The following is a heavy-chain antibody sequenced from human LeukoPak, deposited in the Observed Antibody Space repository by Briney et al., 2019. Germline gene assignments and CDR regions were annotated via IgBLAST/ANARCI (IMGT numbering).Heavy chain of an antibody. Sequence: SETLSLTCTVSGYSISSGYYWGWIRQPPGKGLDWIGSIYHSGSTYYNPSLKSRVTISVDTSKNQFSLKLSSVTAADTAVYYCARHSGSYFPGPFDYWGQGTLVTVSS. CDR2: IYHSGST. D-gene: IGHD1-26*01. CDR3: ARHSGSYFPGPFDY. CDR1: GYSISSGYY. J-gene: IGHJ4*02. V-gene: IGHV4-38-2*02.